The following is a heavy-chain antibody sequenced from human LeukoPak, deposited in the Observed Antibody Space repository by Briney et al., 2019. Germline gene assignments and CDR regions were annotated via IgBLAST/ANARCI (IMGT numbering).Heavy chain of an antibody. J-gene: IGHJ4*02. CDR1: GGSISSGDYY. Sequence: SETPSLTCTVSGGSISSGDYYWSWIRQPPGKGLEWIGYIYYSGSTYYNPSLKSRVTISVDTSKNQFSLKLSSVTAADTAVYYCASTPHYDILTGYPPRGYWGQGTLVTVSS. CDR2: IYYSGST. V-gene: IGHV4-30-4*01. D-gene: IGHD3-9*01. CDR3: ASTPHYDILTGYPPRGY.